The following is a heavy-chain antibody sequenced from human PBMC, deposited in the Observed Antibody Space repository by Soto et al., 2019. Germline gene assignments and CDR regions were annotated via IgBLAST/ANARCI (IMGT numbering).Heavy chain of an antibody. J-gene: IGHJ5*02. D-gene: IGHD3-3*01. CDR3: ARAYVPNYDFWSGYYRDNWFDP. CDR1: GGSISSGGYY. Sequence: PSETLSLTCTVSGGSISSGGYYWSWIRQHLGKGLEWIGYIYYSGSTYYNPSLKSRVTISVDTSKNQFSLKLSSVTAADTAVYYCARAYVPNYDFWSGYYRDNWFDPWGQGTLVTVSS. CDR2: IYYSGST. V-gene: IGHV4-31*03.